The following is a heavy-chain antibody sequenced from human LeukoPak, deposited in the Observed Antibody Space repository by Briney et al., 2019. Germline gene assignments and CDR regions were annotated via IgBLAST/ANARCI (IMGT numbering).Heavy chain of an antibody. CDR1: GFTFDDYA. CDR2: ISWNSGSI. J-gene: IGHJ4*02. Sequence: GRSLRLSCAASGFTFDDYAMHWVRHAPGKGLEWVSGISWNSGSIGYADSVKGRFTVSRDNAKGSLFLQMDSLRVEDTAVYFCAKDIWGGATPFDCWGQGTLVTVSS. CDR3: AKDIWGGATPFDC. V-gene: IGHV3-9*01. D-gene: IGHD1-26*01.